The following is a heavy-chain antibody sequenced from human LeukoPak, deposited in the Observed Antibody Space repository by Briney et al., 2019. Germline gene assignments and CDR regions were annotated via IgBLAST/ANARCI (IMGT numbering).Heavy chain of an antibody. D-gene: IGHD4-17*01. V-gene: IGHV3-74*01. CDR1: GFTFSSYW. Sequence: PGGSLRLSCAASGFTFSSYWMHWVRQGPGKGLAWVSRINSDGSSTTYADSVKGRFTISRDNAKNMLYLQMNSLRADDTAVYYCVTTVTSPGFDIWGQGTMVTVSS. CDR2: INSDGSST. J-gene: IGHJ3*02. CDR3: VTTVTSPGFDI.